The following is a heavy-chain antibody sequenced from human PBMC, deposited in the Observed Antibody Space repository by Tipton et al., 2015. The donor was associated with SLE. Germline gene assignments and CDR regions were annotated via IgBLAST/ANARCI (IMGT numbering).Heavy chain of an antibody. Sequence: TLSLTCIVSGDSISSGSYYWSWIRQPAGKGLEWIGRIYSSGSANYNPSLRSRASISVDTSKNRFSLWLSSVTAADTAVYYCARQGSGYNWGFYFGMDVWGQGTTVTVSS. D-gene: IGHD5-24*01. CDR3: ARQGSGYNWGFYFGMDV. CDR2: IYSSGSA. CDR1: GDSISSGSYY. V-gene: IGHV4-61*02. J-gene: IGHJ6*02.